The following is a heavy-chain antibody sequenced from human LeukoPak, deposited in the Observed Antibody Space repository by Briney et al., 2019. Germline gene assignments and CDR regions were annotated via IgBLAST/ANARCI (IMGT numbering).Heavy chain of an antibody. CDR3: TRDPGDWDAFDI. J-gene: IGHJ3*02. V-gene: IGHV3-53*01. CDR1: GFTVSNKY. Sequence: GGSLRLSCAASGFTVSNKYMTWVRQAPGKGLEWVSLIYSGGTTYYADSVKGRFTISRDNSKNTVYLRMNSLRAEDTAVYYCTRDPGDWDAFDIWGQGTMVTVSS. CDR2: IYSGGTT. D-gene: IGHD3-9*01.